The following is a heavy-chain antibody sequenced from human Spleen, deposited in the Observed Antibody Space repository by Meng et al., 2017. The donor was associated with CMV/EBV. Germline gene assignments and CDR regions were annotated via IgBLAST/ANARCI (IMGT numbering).Heavy chain of an antibody. CDR2: ITPSSGTT. V-gene: IGHV1-46*01. Sequence: ASVKVSCKASGYSFTRYHMHWVRQAPGQGPEWVGIITPSSGTTNYAQKFRGRVTMTSDTSTSTVYMELRSLRSDDTAVYYCARDQRAVGISGTTVAFDYWGQGTLVTVS. D-gene: IGHD1-7*01. CDR1: GYSFTRYH. J-gene: IGHJ4*02. CDR3: ARDQRAVGISGTTVAFDY.